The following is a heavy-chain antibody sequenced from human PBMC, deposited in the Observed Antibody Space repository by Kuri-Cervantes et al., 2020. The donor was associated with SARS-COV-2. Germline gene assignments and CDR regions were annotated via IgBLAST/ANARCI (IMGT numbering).Heavy chain of an antibody. CDR2: IYYSGST. V-gene: IGHV4-59*08. CDR1: GGSISSYY. D-gene: IGHD5-18*01. J-gene: IGHJ4*02. CDR3: ARVDTAMVPFDY. Sequence: ESLKISCTVSGGSISSYYWSWIRQPPGKGLEWIGYIYYSGSTNYNPSLKSRVTISVDTSKNQFSLKLSSVTAADTAVYYCARVDTAMVPFDYWGQGTLVTVSS.